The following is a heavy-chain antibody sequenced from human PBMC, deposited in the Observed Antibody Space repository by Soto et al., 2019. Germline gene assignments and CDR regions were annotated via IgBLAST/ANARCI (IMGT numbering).Heavy chain of an antibody. Sequence: SETLSLTCTVSGGSISSSSYYWGWIRQPPGKGLEWIGSIYYSGSTYYNPSLKSRVTISVDTSKNQFSLKLSSVTAADTAVYYCARQNVIAAAGLDTWGQGTLVTVSS. V-gene: IGHV4-39*01. CDR3: ARQNVIAAAGLDT. D-gene: IGHD6-13*01. CDR1: GGSISSSSYY. J-gene: IGHJ5*02. CDR2: IYYSGST.